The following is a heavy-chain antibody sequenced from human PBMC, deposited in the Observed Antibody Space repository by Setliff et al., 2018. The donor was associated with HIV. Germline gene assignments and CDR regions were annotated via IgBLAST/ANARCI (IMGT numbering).Heavy chain of an antibody. D-gene: IGHD6-19*01. CDR2: ISPYNGHT. J-gene: IGHJ4*02. V-gene: IGHV1-18*01. CDR1: GYTFTTYD. Sequence: ASVKVSCKASGYTFTTYDITWVRQAPGQGLEWLGWISPYNGHTNYAQKLQGRVTMTTDTSTSTAYMELRSLRSDDTAVYYCARGGLGQWLVVYYFDYWGQGTLVTVSS. CDR3: ARGGLGQWLVVYYFDY.